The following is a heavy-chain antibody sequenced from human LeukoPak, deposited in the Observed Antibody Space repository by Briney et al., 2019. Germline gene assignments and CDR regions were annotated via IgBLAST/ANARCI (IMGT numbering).Heavy chain of an antibody. CDR1: GGSFSGYY. V-gene: IGHV4-34*01. CDR3: ARHIVVVPAAIKYYGMDV. Sequence: SETLSLTCAVYGGSFSGYYWSWIRQPPGKGLEWIGEINHSGSTNYNPSLKSRVTISVDTSKNQFSLKLSSVTAADTAVYYCARHIVVVPAAIKYYGMDVWGQGTTVTVSS. J-gene: IGHJ6*02. CDR2: INHSGST. D-gene: IGHD2-2*02.